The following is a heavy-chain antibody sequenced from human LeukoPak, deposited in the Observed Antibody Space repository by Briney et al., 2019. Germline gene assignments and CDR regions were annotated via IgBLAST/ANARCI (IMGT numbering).Heavy chain of an antibody. CDR3: AKDGSYYGSGSYLFDY. CDR1: GFTFSSYA. CDR2: ISGSGGST. D-gene: IGHD3-10*01. Sequence: GGSLRLSCAASGFTFSSYAMSWVRQAPGKGLEWVSAISGSGGSTYYADSVKGRFTISRDNSKNTLYLQMNSLRAEDTAVYYCAKDGSYYGSGSYLFDYWGQGTLVTVSS. V-gene: IGHV3-23*01. J-gene: IGHJ4*02.